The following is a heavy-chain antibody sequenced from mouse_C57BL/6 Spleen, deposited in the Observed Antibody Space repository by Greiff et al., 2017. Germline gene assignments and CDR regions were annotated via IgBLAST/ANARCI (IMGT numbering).Heavy chain of an antibody. CDR3: ARGGTYYGFAY. D-gene: IGHD2-10*01. V-gene: IGHV5-17*01. CDR2: ISSGSSTI. Sequence: EVNLVESGGGLVKPGGSLKLSCAASGFTFSDYGMHWVRQAPEKGLEWVAYISSGSSTIYYADTVKGRFTISRDNAKNTLFLQMTSLRSEDTAMYYCARGGTYYGFAYWGQGTLVTVSA. J-gene: IGHJ3*01. CDR1: GFTFSDYG.